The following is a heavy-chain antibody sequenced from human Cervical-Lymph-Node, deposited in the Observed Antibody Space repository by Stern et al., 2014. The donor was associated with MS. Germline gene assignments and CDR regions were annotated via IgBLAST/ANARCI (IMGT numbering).Heavy chain of an antibody. CDR1: GGSISSGSYY. CDR2: MFSSGNT. D-gene: IGHD3-16*02. V-gene: IGHV4-61*02. CDR3: ARGYRFFDD. J-gene: IGHJ4*02. Sequence: VHLVESGPGLVKPSQTLSLTCTVSGGSISSGSYYWSWIRQPAGKRLEWIGRMFSSGNTFYNPSLKSRVNISVDTSQNQFSLELSSVTAADTAVYYCARGYRFFDDWGQGTLVTVSS.